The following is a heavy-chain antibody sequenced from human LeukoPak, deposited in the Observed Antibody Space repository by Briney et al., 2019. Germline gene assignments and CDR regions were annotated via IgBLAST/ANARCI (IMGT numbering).Heavy chain of an antibody. Sequence: GGSLRLSCAASGFTFSNAWMSWVRQAPGKGLEWVGRIKSKTDGGTTDYAAPVKGRFTISRDDSKNTLYLQMNSLKTEDTAVYYFTTAYYYDSSGHGHFQHWGQGTLVTVSS. D-gene: IGHD3-22*01. CDR1: GFTFSNAW. CDR3: TTAYYYDSSGHGHFQH. J-gene: IGHJ1*01. CDR2: IKSKTDGGTT. V-gene: IGHV3-15*01.